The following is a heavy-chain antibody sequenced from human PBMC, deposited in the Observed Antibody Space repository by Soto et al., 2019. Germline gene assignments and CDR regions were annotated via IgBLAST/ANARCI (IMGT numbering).Heavy chain of an antibody. D-gene: IGHD4-17*01. Sequence: QVQLQESGPGLVKPSQTLSLTCTVSGGSISSGGYYWSWIRQHPGKGLEWIGYIYYSGSTYYNPSLKSRVTISVDTSKNQFSLKLSSVTAADTAVYYCVRAVPGYYYGMDVWGQGTTVTVSS. CDR3: VRAVPGYYYGMDV. V-gene: IGHV4-31*03. CDR2: IYYSGST. J-gene: IGHJ6*02. CDR1: GGSISSGGYY.